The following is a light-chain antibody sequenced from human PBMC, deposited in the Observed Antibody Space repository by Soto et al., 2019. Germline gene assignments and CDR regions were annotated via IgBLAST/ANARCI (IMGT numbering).Light chain of an antibody. CDR1: QGVSSTS. Sequence: EIVLTQSPDTLSLSPGERATLSCRASQGVSSTSLAWYQQKPGQAPRLLTYGASSRATGIPDRFSGSGSGSDFTLTISRLEPEDFAVYYCQQYGNLPLTFGGGTKVEIK. CDR3: QQYGNLPLT. J-gene: IGKJ4*01. CDR2: GAS. V-gene: IGKV3-20*01.